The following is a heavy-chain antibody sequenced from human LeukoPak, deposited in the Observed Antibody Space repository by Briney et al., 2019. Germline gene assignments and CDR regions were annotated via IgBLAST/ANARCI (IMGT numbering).Heavy chain of an antibody. CDR3: ARRGYYDSSGYDY. CDR1: GFTFSSYG. D-gene: IGHD3-22*01. J-gene: IGHJ4*02. V-gene: IGHV3-30*03. Sequence: KAGGSLRLSCAASGFTFSSYGMHWVRQAPGKGLEWVAVISYDGSNKYYADSVKGRFTISRDNAKNSLYLQINSLRAEDTAIYYCARRGYYDSSGYDYWGQGTLVTVSS. CDR2: ISYDGSNK.